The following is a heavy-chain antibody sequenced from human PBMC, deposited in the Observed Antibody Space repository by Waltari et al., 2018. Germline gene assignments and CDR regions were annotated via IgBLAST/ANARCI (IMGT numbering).Heavy chain of an antibody. J-gene: IGHJ4*02. V-gene: IGHV3-48*01. Sequence: EVQLVESGGGLVQPGGSLKLSCAASGFTFSSYSINWVRQAPGTGLEWLSYISSSSSTIYYADSVKGRFTISRDNPKNSLYLQMNSLRAEDTAVYYCARVDYGSGSNLGGYFDYWGQGTLVTVSS. CDR3: ARVDYGSGSNLGGYFDY. D-gene: IGHD3-10*01. CDR1: GFTFSSYS. CDR2: ISSSSSTI.